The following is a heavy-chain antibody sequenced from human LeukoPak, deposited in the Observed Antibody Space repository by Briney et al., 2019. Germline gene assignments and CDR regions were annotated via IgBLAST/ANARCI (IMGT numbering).Heavy chain of an antibody. CDR3: AKAIGYSYGSYYYMDV. D-gene: IGHD5-18*01. CDR2: ISGSGGST. V-gene: IGHV3-23*01. J-gene: IGHJ6*03. CDR1: GFTFSNYD. Sequence: GGSLRLSCAASGFTFSNYDMSWVRQAPGKGLEWLSTISGSGGSTYYADSVKGRFTISRDNSRDTLYLQMNSLRAADTAVYSCAKAIGYSYGSYYYMDVWGKGTTVTVSS.